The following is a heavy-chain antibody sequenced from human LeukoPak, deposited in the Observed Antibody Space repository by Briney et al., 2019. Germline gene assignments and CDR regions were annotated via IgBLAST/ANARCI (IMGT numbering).Heavy chain of an antibody. D-gene: IGHD3-22*01. CDR2: IYHGGST. CDR1: GYSISSGYY. V-gene: IGHV4-38-2*02. J-gene: IGHJ4*02. Sequence: SETLSLTCTVSGYSISSGYYWGWIRQPPGKGLEWIGSIYHGGSTYYNPSLKSRVTISVDTSKNQFSLKLSSVTAADTAVYYCARDPGYYDTSGYPAYFDYWGQGTLVTVSS. CDR3: ARDPGYYDTSGYPAYFDY.